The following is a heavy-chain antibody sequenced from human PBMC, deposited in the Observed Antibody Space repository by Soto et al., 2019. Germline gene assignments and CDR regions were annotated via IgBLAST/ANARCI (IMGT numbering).Heavy chain of an antibody. V-gene: IGHV4-39*01. Sequence: QLQLQESGPGLVRPSETLSLTCTVSGGSISSSTYYWGWIRQPPGGGLEWIGSIYYSGSTYHNPSLKSRVTISVDTSKNQFSLKLSSVTAADTAVYYCARQYSSAFYFDYWGQGTLVTVSS. CDR1: GGSISSSTYY. CDR3: ARQYSSAFYFDY. CDR2: IYYSGST. D-gene: IGHD5-18*01. J-gene: IGHJ4*02.